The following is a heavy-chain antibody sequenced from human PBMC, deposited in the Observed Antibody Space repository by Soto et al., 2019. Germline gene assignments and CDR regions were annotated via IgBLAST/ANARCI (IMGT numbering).Heavy chain of an antibody. CDR2: ISSSSSKI. J-gene: IGHJ4*02. CDR1: GFTFSRHS. D-gene: IGHD4-17*01. Sequence: EVQVVASGGGLVQPGGSLRLSCAASGFTFSRHSMNWVRQAPGKGLEWVSYISSSSSKIFYAVSVKGRFTISRDNAKNSLYLQMNSLRDEDTALYYCARAHDYGDYEAKGVDYWGQGTLVTVSP. CDR3: ARAHDYGDYEAKGVDY. V-gene: IGHV3-48*02.